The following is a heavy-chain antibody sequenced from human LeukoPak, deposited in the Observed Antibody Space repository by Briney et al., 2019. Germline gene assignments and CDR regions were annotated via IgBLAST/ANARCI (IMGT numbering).Heavy chain of an antibody. CDR1: GFTFTNAW. Sequence: GGSLRLSCAASGFTFTNAWMSWVRQAPGKGLEWVGRIKSKIDGGTTFYAAPVKGRFTISRDNSKNTLYLQMNSLRAEDTAVYYCARDAPAGGKPEYFFDYWGQGTLVTVSS. J-gene: IGHJ4*02. CDR3: ARDAPAGGKPEYFFDY. CDR2: IKSKIDGGTT. V-gene: IGHV3-15*01.